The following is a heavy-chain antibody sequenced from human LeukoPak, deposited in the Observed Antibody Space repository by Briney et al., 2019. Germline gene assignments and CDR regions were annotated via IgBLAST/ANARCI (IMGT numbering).Heavy chain of an antibody. CDR3: ARSSGYDYYYYYYYTDV. D-gene: IGHD5-12*01. CDR1: GGTFSSYA. Sequence: ASVKVSCKASGGTFSSYAISWVRQAPGQGLEWMGGIIPIFGTANYAQKFQGRVTITADESTSTAYMELSSLRSEDTAVYYCARSSGYDYYYYYYYTDVWGKGTTVTVSS. V-gene: IGHV1-69*13. J-gene: IGHJ6*03. CDR2: IIPIFGTA.